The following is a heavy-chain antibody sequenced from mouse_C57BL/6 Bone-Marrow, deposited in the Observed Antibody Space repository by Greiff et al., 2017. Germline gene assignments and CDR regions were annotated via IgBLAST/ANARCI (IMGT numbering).Heavy chain of an antibody. V-gene: IGHV1-69*01. D-gene: IGHD1-1*01. Sequence: QVQLQQPGAELVMPGASVKLSCKASGYTFTSYWMHWVKQRPGQGLEWIGEIDPSDSYTNYNQKFKGKSTLTVDKSSSTAYMPLSSLTSEDSAVYYCARGMYYGSSRYYYAMDYWGQGTSVTVSS. CDR1: GYTFTSYW. J-gene: IGHJ4*01. CDR3: ARGMYYGSSRYYYAMDY. CDR2: IDPSDSYT.